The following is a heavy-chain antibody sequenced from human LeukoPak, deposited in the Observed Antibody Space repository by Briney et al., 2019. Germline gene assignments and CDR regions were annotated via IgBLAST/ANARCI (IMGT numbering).Heavy chain of an antibody. Sequence: KAGGSLRLSCAASGFTFSSYSMNWVRQAPGKGLEWVSSISSSSSYIYYADSVKGRFTISRDNAKNSVFLQMNSLRTEDTAVYYCARGRPYYYASGSFNWFDPWGQGTLVTVSS. J-gene: IGHJ5*02. V-gene: IGHV3-21*01. CDR1: GFTFSSYS. CDR3: ARGRPYYYASGSFNWFDP. D-gene: IGHD3-10*01. CDR2: ISSSSSYI.